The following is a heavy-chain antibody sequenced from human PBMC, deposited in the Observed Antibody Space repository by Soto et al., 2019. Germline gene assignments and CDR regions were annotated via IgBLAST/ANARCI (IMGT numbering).Heavy chain of an antibody. V-gene: IGHV3-23*01. CDR3: AKESSAFDFRIY. D-gene: IGHD5-12*01. J-gene: IGHJ4*02. Sequence: EVQMLESGGGLAQPGGSLRLSCVASGFTFSSYAMSWVRQAPGKGLEWVSSISGSGGTTYYADSVLGRFSISRDNSKNTMYLQMDNLRAEYTAVYYCAKESSAFDFRIYWGQGTLVTVSS. CDR1: GFTFSSYA. CDR2: ISGSGGTT.